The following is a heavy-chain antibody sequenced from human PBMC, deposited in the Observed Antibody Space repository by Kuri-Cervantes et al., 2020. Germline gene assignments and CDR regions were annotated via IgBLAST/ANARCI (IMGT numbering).Heavy chain of an antibody. CDR2: IYPGDSHT. V-gene: IGHV5-51*01. D-gene: IGHD5-18*01. J-gene: IGHJ4*02. CDR3: ARSDTAMITGFDS. CDR1: GYSFTSYW. Sequence: GESLKISCKGSGYSFTSYWIGWVRQMPGKGLEWMGIIYPGDSHTKYSPSFQGRVTISADKSISTAYLQWSSLKASDTAMYYCARSDTAMITGFDSWGQGTLVTVSS.